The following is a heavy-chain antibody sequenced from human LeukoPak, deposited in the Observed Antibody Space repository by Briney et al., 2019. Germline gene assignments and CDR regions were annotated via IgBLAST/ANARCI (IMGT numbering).Heavy chain of an antibody. V-gene: IGHV4-59*01. CDR3: AREYSSGLSWFDP. CDR2: IDYRGST. J-gene: IGHJ5*02. D-gene: IGHD6-19*01. Sequence: PSETLSLTCTVSGGSISNYYWSWIRQPPGKGLEWIAYIDYRGSTTYNPSLKSRVTISVDTSRNQFSLKLSSVTAADTAVYFCAREYSSGLSWFDPWGQGTLVTVSS. CDR1: GGSISNYY.